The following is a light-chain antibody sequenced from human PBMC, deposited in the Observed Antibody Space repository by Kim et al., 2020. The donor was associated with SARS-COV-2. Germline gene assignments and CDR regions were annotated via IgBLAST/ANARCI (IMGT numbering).Light chain of an antibody. CDR2: DAS. Sequence: EIVLTQSPAILSLSPGERATLSCRASQSVGSYLAWYQQRPGQAPRLLIYDASNRATGIPARFSGSGSGTDFTLTINSLEPEDFAVYYCQQRVDWPTVTFGGGTKVDIK. J-gene: IGKJ4*01. V-gene: IGKV3-11*01. CDR1: QSVGSY. CDR3: QQRVDWPTVT.